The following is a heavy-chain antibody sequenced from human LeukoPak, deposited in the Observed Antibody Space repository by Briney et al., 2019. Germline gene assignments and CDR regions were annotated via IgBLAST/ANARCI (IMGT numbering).Heavy chain of an antibody. V-gene: IGHV3-49*03. CDR2: IRSKAYGGTT. CDR3: TAAGRYYDSSGYYS. CDR1: GFTLGDYA. D-gene: IGHD3-22*01. Sequence: GGALRLSCTASGFTLGDYAMSWFRQAPGKGLEWVGFIRSKAYGGTTEYAASVKGRFTISRDDSKSIAYLQMNSLKTEDTAVYYCTAAGRYYDSSGYYSWGQGTLVTVSS. J-gene: IGHJ4*02.